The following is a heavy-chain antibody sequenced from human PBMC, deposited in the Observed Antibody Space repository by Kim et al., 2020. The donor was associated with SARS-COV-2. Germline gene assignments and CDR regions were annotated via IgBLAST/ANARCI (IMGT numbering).Heavy chain of an antibody. CDR2: INPKSGGT. CDR1: GYTFTGYY. CDR3: ARDSCGGDCSMAYYGMDV. Sequence: ASVKVSCKASGYTFTGYYMHWVRQAPGQGLEWMGWINPKSGGTNYAQKFQGRVTMTRDTSTSQAYMELSRLRSDDTAVYYCARDSCGGDCSMAYYGMDVWGQGTTVTVSS. D-gene: IGHD2-21*01. V-gene: IGHV1-2*02. J-gene: IGHJ6*02.